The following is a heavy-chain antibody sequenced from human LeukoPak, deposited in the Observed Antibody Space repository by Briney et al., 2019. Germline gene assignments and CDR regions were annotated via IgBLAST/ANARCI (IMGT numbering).Heavy chain of an antibody. V-gene: IGHV3-23*01. CDR2: ISGSGGST. Sequence: TGGSLRLSCAASGFTFSSYAMSWVRQAPGKGLEWVSAISGSGGSTYYADSVKGRFTISRDNSKSTLYLQMNSLRAEDTAVYYCATGGGGRDYYDSSGYYLLISRYYFDYWGQGTLVTVSS. CDR3: ATGGGGRDYYDSSGYYLLISRYYFDY. D-gene: IGHD3-22*01. CDR1: GFTFSSYA. J-gene: IGHJ4*02.